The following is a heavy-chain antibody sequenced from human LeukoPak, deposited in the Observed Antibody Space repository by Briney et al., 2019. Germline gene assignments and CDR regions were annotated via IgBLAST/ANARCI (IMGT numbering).Heavy chain of an antibody. D-gene: IGHD2-2*01. J-gene: IGHJ4*02. Sequence: GGSLRLSCAASGFTFSSYSMNWVRQAPGKGLEWVSYISSSSSTIYYADSVKGRFTISRDNAKNSLYLQMNSLRAEDTAVYYCARDPPPPSRGQGTLVTVSS. CDR2: ISSSSSTI. V-gene: IGHV3-48*01. CDR1: GFTFSSYS. CDR3: ARDPPPPS.